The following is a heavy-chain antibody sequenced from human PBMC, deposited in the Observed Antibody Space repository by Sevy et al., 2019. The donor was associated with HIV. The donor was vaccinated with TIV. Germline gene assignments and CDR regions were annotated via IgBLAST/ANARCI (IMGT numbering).Heavy chain of an antibody. D-gene: IGHD1-7*01. CDR1: GFTFSSYG. CDR2: IRYDGSNK. J-gene: IGHJ6*03. CDR3: AKDRAGGTTLYYYYYMDV. V-gene: IGHV3-30*02. Sequence: GGSLRLSCAASGFTFSSYGMHWVRQAPGKGLEWVAFIRYDGSNKYYADSVKGRLTNSRDNSKNTLYLQMNGLRAEDTAVYYCAKDRAGGTTLYYYYYMDVWGKGTRVTVSS.